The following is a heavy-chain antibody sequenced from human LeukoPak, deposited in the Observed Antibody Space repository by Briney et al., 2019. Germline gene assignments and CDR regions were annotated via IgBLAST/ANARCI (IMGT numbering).Heavy chain of an antibody. V-gene: IGHV3-23*01. CDR2: ISGSGGST. J-gene: IGHJ4*02. D-gene: IGHD6-13*01. Sequence: GGSLRLSCAASGFTFSSYAMSWVRQAPGKGLEWVSAISGSGGSTYYADSVKGRFTLSRDNSKNTLYLQMNSLRAEDTAVYYCANRNAPGIAGYWGQGTLVTVSS. CDR1: GFTFSSYA. CDR3: ANRNAPGIAGY.